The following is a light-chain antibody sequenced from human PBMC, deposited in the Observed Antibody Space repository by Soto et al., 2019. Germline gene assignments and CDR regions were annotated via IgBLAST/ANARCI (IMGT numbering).Light chain of an antibody. CDR2: DTS. Sequence: EVQLTPSPGTLSLSPGERATLSCRASQSVSSSHLAWYQQKRGQAPRLLIYDTSTRATGIPDRFSGSGSGTDFTLTISRLEPEDFAVYHCQQYGASPWTFGQGTKVDIK. J-gene: IGKJ1*01. V-gene: IGKV3-20*01. CDR1: QSVSSSH. CDR3: QQYGASPWT.